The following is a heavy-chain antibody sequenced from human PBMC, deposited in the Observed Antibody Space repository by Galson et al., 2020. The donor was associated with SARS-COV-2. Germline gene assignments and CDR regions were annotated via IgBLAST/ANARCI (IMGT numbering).Heavy chain of an antibody. CDR3: AKAPPYSSWGGGWFDP. Sequence: GGSLRLSCAASGFTFSSYAMSWVRQAPGKGLEWVSALSGSGGSTYYADSVKGRFTISRDNSKNTLYLQMNSLRAEDTAVYYGAKAPPYSSWGGGWFDPWGQGTLVTVSS. D-gene: IGHD2-21*01. CDR2: LSGSGGST. J-gene: IGHJ5*02. CDR1: GFTFSSYA. V-gene: IGHV3-23*01.